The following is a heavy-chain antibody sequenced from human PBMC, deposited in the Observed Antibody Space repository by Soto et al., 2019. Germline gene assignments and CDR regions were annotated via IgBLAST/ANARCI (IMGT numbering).Heavy chain of an antibody. J-gene: IGHJ4*02. CDR1: GYGVSNFW. D-gene: IGHD5-18*01. CDR3: ARHAYPTFNFGYGDF. CDR2: IYPGDSDT. Sequence: GESLKISCKASGYGVSNFWIGWVRHMPGKGLEWLAMIYPGDSDTRYSPSFQGQVTISADTTTTTAYLQWSSLRASDTAIYYCARHAYPTFNFGYGDFCGQGTPVTFAS. V-gene: IGHV5-51*01.